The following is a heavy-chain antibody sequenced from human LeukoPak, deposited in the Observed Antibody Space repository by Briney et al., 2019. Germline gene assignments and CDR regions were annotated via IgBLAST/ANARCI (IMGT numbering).Heavy chain of an antibody. V-gene: IGHV4-31*03. CDR2: IYYSGST. CDR1: GGSISSGGYY. CDR3: ARVPLGGAKGGWFDP. J-gene: IGHJ5*02. D-gene: IGHD1-26*01. Sequence: SETLSLTCTVSGGSISSGGYYWSWIRQHPGKGLEWIGYIYYSGSTYYNPSLKSRVTMSVDTSKNQFSLKLSSVTAADTAVYYCARVPLGGAKGGWFDPWGQGTLVTVSS.